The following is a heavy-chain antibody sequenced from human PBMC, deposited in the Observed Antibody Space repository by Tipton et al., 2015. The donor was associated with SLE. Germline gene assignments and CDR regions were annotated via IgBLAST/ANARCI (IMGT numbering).Heavy chain of an antibody. CDR3: ARLIAARLPFDY. CDR2: INHSGST. Sequence: TLSLTCIVSGGSMTNYYWSWIRQPPGKGLEWIGEINHSGSTKYNPSLKSRVTISVDTSKKQFSLNLSSVTAADTAVYYCARLIAARLPFDYWGQGTLVTVSS. J-gene: IGHJ4*02. CDR1: GGSMTNYY. D-gene: IGHD6-6*01. V-gene: IGHV4-34*01.